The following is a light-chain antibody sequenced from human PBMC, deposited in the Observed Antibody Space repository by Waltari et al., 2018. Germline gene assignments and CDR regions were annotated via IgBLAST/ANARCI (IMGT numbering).Light chain of an antibody. CDR3: QSTDSSATYVV. CDR1: ALPIQF. V-gene: IGLV3-25*03. CDR2: KDN. J-gene: IGLJ2*01. Sequence: SYELTQPPSVSVSPGQTARITCSADALPIQFTFWYQQKPGQAPVLVICKDNERSPGIPARFSVSRSGTTVTLTISGVQAEDEADYYCQSTDSSATYVVFGGGTKLTVL.